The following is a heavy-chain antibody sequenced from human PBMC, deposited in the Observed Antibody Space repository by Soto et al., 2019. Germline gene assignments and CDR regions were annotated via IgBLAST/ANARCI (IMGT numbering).Heavy chain of an antibody. D-gene: IGHD3-10*01. CDR2: IIPTLGVA. Sequence: QVQLVQSGAEVKKPGSSVKVSCKASGDTFSCNTISWVRQAPGQGLEWMGRIIPTLGVANYAQRFQGRATITADKSTSTAYMELSSLGSEDTAVYYCAKDVIRGLYYFDSWGQGTLVTVSS. CDR1: GDTFSCNT. CDR3: AKDVIRGLYYFDS. J-gene: IGHJ4*02. V-gene: IGHV1-69*08.